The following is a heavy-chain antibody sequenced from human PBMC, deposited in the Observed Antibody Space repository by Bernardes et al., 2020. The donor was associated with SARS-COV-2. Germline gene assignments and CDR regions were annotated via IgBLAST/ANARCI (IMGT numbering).Heavy chain of an antibody. CDR3: AKDQGSWYGEFDY. J-gene: IGHJ4*02. V-gene: IGHV3-23*01. D-gene: IGHD6-13*01. CDR1: RFTFSNYA. CDR2: ISASGGST. Sequence: GGSLRLSCAASRFTFSNYAMNWVRQVPGKGLEWVSGISASGGSTYSADSVKGRFTISRDNSKNTLYLQMNSLRVEDTAIYYCAKDQGSWYGEFDYWGRGTLVTVSS.